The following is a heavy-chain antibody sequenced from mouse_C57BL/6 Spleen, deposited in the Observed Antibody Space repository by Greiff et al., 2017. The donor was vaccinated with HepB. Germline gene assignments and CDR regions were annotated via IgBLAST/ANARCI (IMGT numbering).Heavy chain of an antibody. CDR1: GFTFSSYA. CDR2: ISDGGSYT. J-gene: IGHJ1*03. Sequence: EVKLVESGGGLVKPGGSLKLSCAASGFTFSSYAMSWVRQTPEKRLEWVATISDGGSYTYYPDNVKGRFTISRDNAKNNLYLQMSHLKSEDTAMYYCATTTVVSYWYFDVWGTGTTVTVSS. D-gene: IGHD1-1*01. V-gene: IGHV5-4*03. CDR3: ATTTVVSYWYFDV.